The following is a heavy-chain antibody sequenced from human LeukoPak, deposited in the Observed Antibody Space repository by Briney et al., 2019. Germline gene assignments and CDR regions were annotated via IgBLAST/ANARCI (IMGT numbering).Heavy chain of an antibody. V-gene: IGHV4-34*01. Sequence: SETLSLSCAVYGGSFSGYYWSWIRQPPWKGLEGIGEINHSGSTNYNSSLKSRVTISVDTSQNQFSLKLSSLTAADTAVYYCASGGDIGVAYWGQGTLVTVSS. CDR2: INHSGST. D-gene: IGHD2-21*01. CDR1: GGSFSGYY. J-gene: IGHJ4*02. CDR3: ASGGDIGVAY.